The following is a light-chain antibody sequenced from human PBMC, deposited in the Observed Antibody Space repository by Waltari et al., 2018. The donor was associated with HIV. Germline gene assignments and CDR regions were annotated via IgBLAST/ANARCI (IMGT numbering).Light chain of an antibody. CDR3: QQHYSTPPA. J-gene: IGKJ1*01. V-gene: IGKV4-1*01. CDR2: WAS. CDR1: QSVLYSSNNKNY. Sequence: DIVMTQSPDSLAVSLGVRATITCKSSQSVLYSSNNKNYLDWYQQKPGQPPKLLIYWASTRESGVPDRFSGSGSGTDFTLTISSLQAEDVAVYYCQQHYSTPPAFGQGTKVEIK.